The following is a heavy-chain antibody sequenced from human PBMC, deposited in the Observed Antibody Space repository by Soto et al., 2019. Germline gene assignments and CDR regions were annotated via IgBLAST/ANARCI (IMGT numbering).Heavy chain of an antibody. V-gene: IGHV3-30*18. Sequence: SLRLSCAASGFTFSSYGMHWVRQAPGKGLEWVAVISYDGSNKYYADSVKGRFTISRDNSKNTLYLQMNSLRAEDTAVYYCAKAGGSDYDILTGYYRTYYYYGMDVWGQGTTVTVSS. CDR2: ISYDGSNK. J-gene: IGHJ6*02. CDR1: GFTFSSYG. D-gene: IGHD3-9*01. CDR3: AKAGGSDYDILTGYYRTYYYYGMDV.